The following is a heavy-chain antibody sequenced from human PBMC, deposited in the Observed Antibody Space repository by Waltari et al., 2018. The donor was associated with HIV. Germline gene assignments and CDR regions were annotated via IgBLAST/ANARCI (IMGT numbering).Heavy chain of an antibody. CDR1: GFTFRSYG. D-gene: IGHD3-9*01. CDR2: ISADGSYI. Sequence: EVQLVESGGGRVQPGGSLRLSCVASGFTFRSYGMNWVRQTPGKGLEWVSYISADGSYIYYSDSLKGRFTVSRDNARGSLYLEMTSLRVEDTGVYYCVRTRYFAWPTRNYWGQGALVTVSS. J-gene: IGHJ4*02. CDR3: VRTRYFAWPTRNY. V-gene: IGHV3-21*05.